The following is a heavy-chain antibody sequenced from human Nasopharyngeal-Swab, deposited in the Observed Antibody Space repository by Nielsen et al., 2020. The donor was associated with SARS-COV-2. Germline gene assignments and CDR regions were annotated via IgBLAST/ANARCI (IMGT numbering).Heavy chain of an antibody. V-gene: IGHV3-21*01. CDR2: ISSSSAYI. CDR1: GFTFSTYA. D-gene: IGHD7-27*01. Sequence: GESLKISCAASGFTFSTYALNWVRQAPGKGLEWVSSISSSSAYIYYGDSVKGRFTISRDNAKNSLYLQMNSLRAEDTAVFYCTRDLGRWQLFDPWGQGTLVTVSS. J-gene: IGHJ5*02. CDR3: TRDLGRWQLFDP.